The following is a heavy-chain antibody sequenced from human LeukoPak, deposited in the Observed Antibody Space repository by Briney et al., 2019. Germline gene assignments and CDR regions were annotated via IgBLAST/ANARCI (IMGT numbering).Heavy chain of an antibody. J-gene: IGHJ4*02. CDR3: ARGLGYCSGGSCYPDY. CDR2: MNPNSGNT. Sequence: ASVKVSCKASGYTFTSYDINWVRQATGQGLEWMGWMNPNSGNTGYAQKFQGRVTMTRDTSISTAYMELSSLRSEDTAVYYCARGLGYCSGGSCYPDYWGQGTLVTVSS. CDR1: GYTFTSYD. D-gene: IGHD2-15*01. V-gene: IGHV1-8*01.